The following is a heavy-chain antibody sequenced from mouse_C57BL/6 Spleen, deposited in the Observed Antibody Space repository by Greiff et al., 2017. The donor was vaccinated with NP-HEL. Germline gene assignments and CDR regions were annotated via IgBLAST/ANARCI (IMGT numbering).Heavy chain of an antibody. D-gene: IGHD2-4*01. J-gene: IGHJ4*01. Sequence: QVHVKQSGPGLVQPSQSLSITCTVSGFSLTSYGVHWVRQSPGKGLEWLGVIWSGGSTDYNAAFISRLSISKDNSKSQVFFKMNSLQADDTAIYYCARSEGDYDDYYAMDYWGQGTSVTVSS. V-gene: IGHV2-2*01. CDR3: ARSEGDYDDYYAMDY. CDR1: GFSLTSYG. CDR2: IWSGGST.